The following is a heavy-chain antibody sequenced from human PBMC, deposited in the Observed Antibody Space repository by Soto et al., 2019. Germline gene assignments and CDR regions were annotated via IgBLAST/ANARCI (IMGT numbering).Heavy chain of an antibody. CDR3: ARESDH. J-gene: IGHJ4*02. CDR2: ISGSGGGT. CDR1: GFTFSRYA. V-gene: IGHV3-23*01. Sequence: EVRLLESGGGLVQPGGSLRLSCAASGFTFSRYARSGVRQAPGKGLEWVSTISGSGGGTYYADSMKGRFTISRDNSKNTLYMQMYSLRVADTAVYYCARESDHWCQGTLVTVSS.